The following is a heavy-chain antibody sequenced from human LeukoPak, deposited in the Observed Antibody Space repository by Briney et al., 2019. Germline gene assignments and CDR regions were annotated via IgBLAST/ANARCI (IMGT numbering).Heavy chain of an antibody. J-gene: IGHJ4*02. CDR1: GYTFTRYY. CDR3: ARAGATYDRAPDY. V-gene: IGHV1-2*02. Sequence: ASVNVTCNCSGYTFTRYYMHWERQAHGQGQEWMGWINPNSGGTNYAQKFQGRLTMTRDTSISRAYMELSRLRSDDTAVYYCARAGATYDRAPDYWGQGTLVTVSS. CDR2: INPNSGGT. D-gene: IGHD5-12*01.